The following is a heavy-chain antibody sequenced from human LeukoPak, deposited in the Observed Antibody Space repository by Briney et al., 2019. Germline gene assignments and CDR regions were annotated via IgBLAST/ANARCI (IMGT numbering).Heavy chain of an antibody. V-gene: IGHV4-31*03. CDR3: ATALYYYGSGSYYVFDY. J-gene: IGHJ4*02. CDR1: GGSISSGGYY. CDR2: IYYSGST. Sequence: SETLSLTCTVSGGSISSGGYYWGWIRQHPGKGLQWIGYIYYSGSTYYNPSLKSRVTISVDTSKNQFSLKLSSVTAADTAVYYCATALYYYGSGSYYVFDYWGQGTLVTVSS. D-gene: IGHD3-10*01.